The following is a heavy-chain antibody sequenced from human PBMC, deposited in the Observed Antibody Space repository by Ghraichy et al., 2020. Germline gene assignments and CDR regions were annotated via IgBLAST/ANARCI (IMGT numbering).Heavy chain of an antibody. CDR1: GGSISSSSYY. CDR3: ARLGSGSYSGFYWFDP. Sequence: SETLSLTCTVSGGSISSSSYYWGWIRQPPGKGLEWIGSIYYSGSTYYNPSLKSRVTISVDTSKNQFSLKLSSVTAADTAVYYCARLGSGSYSGFYWFDPWGQGTLVTVSS. D-gene: IGHD1-26*01. V-gene: IGHV4-39*01. CDR2: IYYSGST. J-gene: IGHJ5*02.